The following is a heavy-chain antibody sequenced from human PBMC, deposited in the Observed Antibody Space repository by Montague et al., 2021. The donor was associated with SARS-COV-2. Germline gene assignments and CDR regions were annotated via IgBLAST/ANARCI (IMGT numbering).Heavy chain of an antibody. CDR3: AREVVGYYYGSYYYYGMDV. D-gene: IGHD3-10*01. CDR1: GGSISSSNW. Sequence: SETLSLTCAASGGSISSSNWWSWVRQPPGKGLEWIGEIYHSGSTNYNPSLKSRVTISVDKSKNQFSLKLSSVTAADTAVYYCAREVVGYYYGSYYYYGMDVWGQGTTVTVSS. J-gene: IGHJ6*02. CDR2: IYHSGST. V-gene: IGHV4-4*02.